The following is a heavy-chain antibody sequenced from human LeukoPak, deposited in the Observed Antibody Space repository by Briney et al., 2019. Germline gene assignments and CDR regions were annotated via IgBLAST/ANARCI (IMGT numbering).Heavy chain of an antibody. V-gene: IGHV1-2*02. Sequence: ASVTVSFKASGYTFTDYYMHWVGQAPGQGREGMGWINPNSGGTNYAQKFQGRVTMTRDTSISTAYMELSRLRSDDTAVYYCARSHIAAAAVSWGQGTLVTVSS. CDR1: GYTFTDYY. CDR2: INPNSGGT. J-gene: IGHJ5*02. CDR3: ARSHIAAAAVS. D-gene: IGHD6-13*01.